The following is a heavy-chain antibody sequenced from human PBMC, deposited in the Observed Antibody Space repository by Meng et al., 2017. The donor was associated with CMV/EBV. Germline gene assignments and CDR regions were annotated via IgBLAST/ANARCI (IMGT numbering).Heavy chain of an antibody. Sequence: APVKVSCKVSGYTLTELSMHWVRQAPGKGLEWMGGFDPEDGETIYAQKFQGRVTMTEDTSTDTAYMELSSLRSEDTAVYYCATTTTAVAGIIRWWGQGTLVTVSS. CDR3: ATTTTAVAGIIRW. J-gene: IGHJ4*02. V-gene: IGHV1-24*01. D-gene: IGHD6-19*01. CDR1: GYTLTELS. CDR2: FDPEDGET.